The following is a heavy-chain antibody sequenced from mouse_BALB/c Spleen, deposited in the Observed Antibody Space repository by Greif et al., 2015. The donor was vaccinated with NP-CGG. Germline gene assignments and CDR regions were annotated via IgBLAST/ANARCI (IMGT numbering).Heavy chain of an antibody. CDR2: IYPGDGDT. V-gene: IGHV1-87*01. CDR1: GYTFTSYR. J-gene: IGHJ4*01. Sequence: QVQLKESGAELARPGASVKLSCKASGYTFTSYRMQWVKQRPGQGLEWIGAIYPGDGDTRYTQKFKGKATLTADKSSSAGYMQLSSCASEDSAGYYGARDDYDVGAMDYWCQGTSVTVSS. D-gene: IGHD2-4*01. CDR3: ARDDYDVGAMDY.